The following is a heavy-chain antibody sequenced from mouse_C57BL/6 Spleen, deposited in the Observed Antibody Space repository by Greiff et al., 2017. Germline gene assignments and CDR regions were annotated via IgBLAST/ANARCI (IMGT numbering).Heavy chain of an antibody. D-gene: IGHD3-1*01. Sequence: EVQLQQSGPELVKPGASVKIPCKASGYTFTDYNMDWVKQSHGKSLEWIGDINPNNGGTIYNQKFKGKATLTVDKSSSTAYMELRSLTSEDTAVYYCARGPSGDYFDYWGQGTTLTVSA. CDR1: GYTFTDYN. V-gene: IGHV1-18*01. CDR3: ARGPSGDYFDY. J-gene: IGHJ2*01. CDR2: INPNNGGT.